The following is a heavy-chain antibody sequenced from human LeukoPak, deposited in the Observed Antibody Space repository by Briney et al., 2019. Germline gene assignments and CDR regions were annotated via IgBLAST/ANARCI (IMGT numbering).Heavy chain of an antibody. Sequence: GALRLSCAASGFTFSSYGMHWVRQAPGKGLEWVGLIWYDGSNKYYADSLKGRFTISRDNSKNTVYLQMNSLRAEDTAVYYCTTVLSIWYPYYFDSWGQGTLVTVSS. J-gene: IGHJ4*02. CDR2: IWYDGSNK. CDR1: GFTFSSYG. CDR3: TTVLSIWYPYYFDS. V-gene: IGHV3-33*01. D-gene: IGHD2-8*01.